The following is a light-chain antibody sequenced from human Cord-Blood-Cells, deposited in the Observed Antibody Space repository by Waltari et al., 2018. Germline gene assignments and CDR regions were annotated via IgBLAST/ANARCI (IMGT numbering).Light chain of an antibody. J-gene: IGLJ1*01. CDR3: SSYTSSSTV. V-gene: IGLV2-14*01. Sequence: QSALTQPASVSGSPGPSLTISCTGTSSDVGGYNFVSWYQQHPGKAPKLMIYEVSNRPSGVSNRFSGSKSGNTASLTISGLQAEDEADYYCSSYTSSSTVFGTGTKVTVL. CDR2: EVS. CDR1: SSDVGGYNF.